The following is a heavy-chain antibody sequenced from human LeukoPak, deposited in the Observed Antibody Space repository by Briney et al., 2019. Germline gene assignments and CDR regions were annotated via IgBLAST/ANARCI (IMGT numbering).Heavy chain of an antibody. Sequence: SETLSLTCAVNGGSFSGYYWSWIRQPPGKELEWIGEINHSGSTNYNPSLKSRVTISVDTSKNQFSLKLSSVTAADTAVYYCASSTSYYYDSGAYWGQGTLVTVSS. D-gene: IGHD3-22*01. V-gene: IGHV4-34*01. CDR2: INHSGST. J-gene: IGHJ4*02. CDR1: GGSFSGYY. CDR3: ASSTSYYYDSGAY.